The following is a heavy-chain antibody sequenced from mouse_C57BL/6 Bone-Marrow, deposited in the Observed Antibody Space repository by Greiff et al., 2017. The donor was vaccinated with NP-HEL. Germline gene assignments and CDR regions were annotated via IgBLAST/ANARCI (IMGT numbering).Heavy chain of an antibody. Sequence: QVQLQQPGAELVKPGASVKMSCKASGYTFTSYWITWVKQRPGQGLEWIGDIYPGSGSTNYNEKFKSKATLTVDTSSSTAYMQLSSLTSEDSAVYYCARPSDGHDAMDYWGQGTSVTVSS. CDR3: ARPSDGHDAMDY. CDR2: IYPGSGST. D-gene: IGHD2-2*01. J-gene: IGHJ4*01. CDR1: GYTFTSYW. V-gene: IGHV1-55*01.